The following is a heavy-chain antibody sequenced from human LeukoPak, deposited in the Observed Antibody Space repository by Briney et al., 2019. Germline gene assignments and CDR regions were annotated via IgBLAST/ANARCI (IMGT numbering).Heavy chain of an antibody. V-gene: IGHV3-7*03. J-gene: IGHJ4*02. Sequence: GGSLRLSCVASDFTFSNYWMSWVRQAPGRGLEWVANKKQDGSEKYYVDSVKGRFTISRDNAKNSLYLQMNSLRAEDTAVYYCAKAFLVEEESRYDSSGYYSDYWGQGTLVTVSS. CDR3: AKAFLVEEESRYDSSGYYSDY. CDR1: DFTFSNYW. CDR2: KKQDGSEK. D-gene: IGHD3-22*01.